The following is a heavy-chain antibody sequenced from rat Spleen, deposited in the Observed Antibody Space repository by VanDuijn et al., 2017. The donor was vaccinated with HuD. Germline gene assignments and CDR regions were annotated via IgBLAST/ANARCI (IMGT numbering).Heavy chain of an antibody. J-gene: IGHJ2*01. Sequence: EVQLVESGGGLVQPGRSLKLSCAASGFTFSDYNMAWVRQAPKKGLEWVASITNTGGSTYYPDSVKGRFTISRDNAKSTLYLQMNSLRSEDTATYYCTRDQDGSSDYWGQGVMVTVSS. CDR2: ITNTGGST. D-gene: IGHD5-1*01. V-gene: IGHV5-20*01. CDR1: GFTFSDYN. CDR3: TRDQDGSSDY.